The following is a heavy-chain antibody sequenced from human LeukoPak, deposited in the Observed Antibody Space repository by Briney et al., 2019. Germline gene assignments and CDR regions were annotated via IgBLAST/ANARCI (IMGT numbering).Heavy chain of an antibody. CDR1: GFTFRSYS. D-gene: IGHD3-9*01. CDR2: ISSSSSYI. Sequence: GRSLRLSCAAAGFTFRSYSMNWVRQAPGKGLEWVSSISSSSSYIYYADSVKGRFTISRDNAKNSLYLQMNSLRAEDTAVYYCARDRAYDRYYFDYWGQGTLVTVSS. V-gene: IGHV3-21*01. J-gene: IGHJ4*02. CDR3: ARDRAYDRYYFDY.